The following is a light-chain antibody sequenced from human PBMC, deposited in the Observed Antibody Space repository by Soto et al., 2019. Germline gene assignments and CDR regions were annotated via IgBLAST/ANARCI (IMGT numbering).Light chain of an antibody. CDR2: DVS. V-gene: IGKV1-12*01. CDR1: QAVNSW. CDR3: QQSNNHPIS. J-gene: IGKJ5*01. Sequence: DNQLTQSPSSISASVGARVPITCRASQAVNSWLAWFQQNPGMAPKLVIYDVSSLQSGVPSRFSGSGSGTEFTLTISSLQPEDFATYYCQQSNNHPISFGQGTRLEIK.